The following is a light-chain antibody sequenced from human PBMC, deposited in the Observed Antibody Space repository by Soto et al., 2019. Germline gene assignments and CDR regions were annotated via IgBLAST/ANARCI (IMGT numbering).Light chain of an antibody. CDR3: SSYSTSGTLYV. J-gene: IGLJ1*01. CDR1: SSDVGAYNS. Sequence: QSALTQPASVSGSPGQSITISCTGTSSDVGAYNSVSWYQQLPGKAPKVMIYDVSNRPSGVSNRFSGSKSGNTASLTISGLQAEDEADYYCSSYSTSGTLYVFGTGPKLTVL. V-gene: IGLV2-14*01. CDR2: DVS.